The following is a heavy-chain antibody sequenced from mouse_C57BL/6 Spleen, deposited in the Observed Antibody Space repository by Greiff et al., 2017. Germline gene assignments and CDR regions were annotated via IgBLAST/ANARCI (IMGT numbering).Heavy chain of an antibody. Sequence: EVKVAESGGGLVKPGGSLKLSCAASGFTFSSYAMSWVRQTPEKRLEWVATISDGGSYTYYPDNVKGRFTISRDNAKNNLYLQMSHLKSEDTAMYYCAREEGYWGQGTTLTVSS. CDR3: AREEGY. CDR1: GFTFSSYA. CDR2: ISDGGSYT. J-gene: IGHJ2*01. V-gene: IGHV5-4*01.